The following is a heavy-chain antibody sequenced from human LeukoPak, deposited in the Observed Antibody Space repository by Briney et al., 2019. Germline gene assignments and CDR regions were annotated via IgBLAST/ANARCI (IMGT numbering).Heavy chain of an antibody. J-gene: IGHJ3*02. CDR3: AKDYDSSGWAAFDI. Sequence: GGSLRLSCAASGFTFNSFGMHWVRQAPGKGLEWVAVISYDGSNKYFADSVKGRFTISRDNSKNTLYLQMNSLRAEDTAVYYCAKDYDSSGWAAFDIWGQGTMVTVSS. CDR1: GFTFNSFG. D-gene: IGHD3-22*01. CDR2: ISYDGSNK. V-gene: IGHV3-30*18.